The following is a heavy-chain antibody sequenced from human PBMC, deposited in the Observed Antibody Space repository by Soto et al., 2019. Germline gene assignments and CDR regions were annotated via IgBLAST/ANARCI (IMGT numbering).Heavy chain of an antibody. CDR1: GFTFSSYG. Sequence: GGSLRLSCAASGFTFSSYGMHWVRQAPGKGLEWVAVISYDGSNKYYADSVKGRFTISRDNSKNTLYLQMNSLRAEDTAVYYCAKDAAGDCSGGSCYPKPFDYWGRGTLVTVSS. J-gene: IGHJ4*02. CDR3: AKDAAGDCSGGSCYPKPFDY. V-gene: IGHV3-30*18. CDR2: ISYDGSNK. D-gene: IGHD2-15*01.